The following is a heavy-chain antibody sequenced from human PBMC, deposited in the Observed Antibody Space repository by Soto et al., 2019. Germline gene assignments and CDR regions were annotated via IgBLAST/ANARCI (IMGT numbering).Heavy chain of an antibody. V-gene: IGHV1-69*06. J-gene: IGHJ3*02. D-gene: IGHD3-22*01. CDR1: GSTFSSYA. CDR2: MIPIFGTA. CDR3: ARGSGDSSGYYYLNAFDI. Sequence: SVKASCRASGSTFSSYAIRWVRQAPGQGLEWMGGMIPIFGTANYAQKLQGRVTITSDKSTSTAYMELSRLRYEDTAVYYCARGSGDSSGYYYLNAFDIWGQGTMVTVSS.